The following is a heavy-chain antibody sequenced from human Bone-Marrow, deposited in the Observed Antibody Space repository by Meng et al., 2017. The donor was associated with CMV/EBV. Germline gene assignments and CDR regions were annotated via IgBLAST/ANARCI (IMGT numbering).Heavy chain of an antibody. CDR1: GYTFTSYF. CDR2: IHPSPGST. J-gene: IGHJ5*02. Sequence: ASVKVSCKTSGYTFTSYFIHWVRQAPGQALEWVGIIHPSPGSTIYAQKFKGRVSLTMDTSTSTVYMEVSRLRSEDTAVYYCARELQDWFDPWGQGTLVTVSS. V-gene: IGHV1-46*01. D-gene: IGHD4-11*01. CDR3: ARELQDWFDP.